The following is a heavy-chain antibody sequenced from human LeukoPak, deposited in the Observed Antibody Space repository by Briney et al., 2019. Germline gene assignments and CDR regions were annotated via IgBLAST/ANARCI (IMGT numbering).Heavy chain of an antibody. J-gene: IGHJ4*02. Sequence: GRSLRLSCAASGFTFRSYAMHWVRQAPGKGLEWVAVISYDGSNKYYADSVKGRFTISRDNSKNTLYLQMNSLRAEDTAVYYCARDRGGYSYGRYYWGQGTLVTVSS. CDR1: GFTFRSYA. V-gene: IGHV3-30*04. CDR3: ARDRGGYSYGRYY. D-gene: IGHD5-18*01. CDR2: ISYDGSNK.